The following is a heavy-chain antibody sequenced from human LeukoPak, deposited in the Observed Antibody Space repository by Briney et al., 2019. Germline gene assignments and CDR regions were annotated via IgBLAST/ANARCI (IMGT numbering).Heavy chain of an antibody. CDR2: ISGSGGST. V-gene: IGHV3-23*01. J-gene: IGHJ5*02. Sequence: GGSLRLSCAASGFTFSSYSMNWVRQAPGKGLEWVSAISGSGGSTYYADSVKGRFTISRDNSKNTLYLQMNSLRAEDTAVYYCAKSTYYYGSGTFDPWGQGTLVTVSS. CDR3: AKSTYYYGSGTFDP. CDR1: GFTFSSYS. D-gene: IGHD3-10*01.